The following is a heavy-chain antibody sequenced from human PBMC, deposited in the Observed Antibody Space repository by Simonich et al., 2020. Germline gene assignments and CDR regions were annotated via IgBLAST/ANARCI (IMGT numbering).Heavy chain of an antibody. V-gene: IGHV1-2*02. J-gene: IGHJ3*02. Sequence: QVQLVQSGAEVKKPGASVKVSCKASGYTFTGYYMHWGGQAPGQGLGWMGGTNPKSGGTNYAQKLQGRVTMTRDTSISTAYMELSRLRSDDTAVYYCARVRFEAFDIWGQGTMVTVSS. CDR2: TNPKSGGT. CDR3: ARVRFEAFDI. CDR1: GYTFTGYY.